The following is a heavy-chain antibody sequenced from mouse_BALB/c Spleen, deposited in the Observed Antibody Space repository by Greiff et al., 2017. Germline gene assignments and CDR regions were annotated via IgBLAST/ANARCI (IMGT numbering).Heavy chain of an antibody. CDR3: VRYRYDIYAMDY. J-gene: IGHJ4*01. CDR1: GFTFNTYA. Sequence: EVKLVESGGGLVQPKGSLKLSCAASGFTFNTYAMNWVRQAPGKGLEWVARIRSKSNNYATYYADSVKDRFTISRDDSQSMLYLQMNNLKTEDTAMYYCVRYRYDIYAMDYWGQGTSVTVSS. V-gene: IGHV10-1*02. D-gene: IGHD2-14*01. CDR2: IRSKSNNYAT.